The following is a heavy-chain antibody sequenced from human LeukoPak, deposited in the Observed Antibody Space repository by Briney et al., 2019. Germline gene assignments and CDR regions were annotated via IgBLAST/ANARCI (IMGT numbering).Heavy chain of an antibody. J-gene: IGHJ4*02. CDR1: GYAFTGYY. V-gene: IGHV1-2*02. D-gene: IGHD3-16*01. CDR2: INPNSGGT. Sequence: ASVKVSCKASGYAFTGYYMHWVRQAPGQGLEWMGWINPNSGGTNYAQKFQGRVTMTRDTSISTAYMELSRLRSDDTAVYYCAGDSLNFWGKGYYFDYWGQGALVTVSS. CDR3: AGDSLNFWGKGYYFDY.